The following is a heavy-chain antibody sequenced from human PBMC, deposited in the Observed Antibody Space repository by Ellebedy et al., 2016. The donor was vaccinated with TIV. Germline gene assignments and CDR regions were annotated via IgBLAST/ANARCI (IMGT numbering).Heavy chain of an antibody. CDR2: VYYSGST. CDR1: GGSISSGY. D-gene: IGHD2-2*01. CDR3: ARDPGTSAFRLFDP. J-gene: IGHJ5*02. V-gene: IGHV4-59*01. Sequence: MPSETLSLTCTVSGGSISSGYWSWIRQPPGKGLEWIGYVYYSGSTNYNPSLKSRVTISVDTSKNQFSLTLSSVTAADTAVYYCARDPGTSAFRLFDPWGQGTLVTVSS.